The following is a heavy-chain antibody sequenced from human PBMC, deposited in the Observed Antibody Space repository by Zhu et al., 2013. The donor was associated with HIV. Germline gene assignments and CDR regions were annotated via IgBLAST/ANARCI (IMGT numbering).Heavy chain of an antibody. J-gene: IGHJ6*02. CDR3: ASRIAARPPLIGYYYYYGMDV. V-gene: IGHV1-69*06. Sequence: QVQLVQSGAEVKKPGSSVKVSCKASGGTFSSYAISWVRQAPGQGLEWMGGIIPIFGTANYAQKFQGRVTITADKSTSTAYMELSSLRSEDTAVYYCASRIAARPPLIGYYYYYGMDVWGQGTTVTVSS. CDR1: GGTFSSYA. D-gene: IGHD6-6*01. CDR2: IIPIFGTA.